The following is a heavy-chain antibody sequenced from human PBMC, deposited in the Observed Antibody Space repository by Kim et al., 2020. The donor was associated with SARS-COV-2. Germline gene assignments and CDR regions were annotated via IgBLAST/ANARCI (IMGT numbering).Heavy chain of an antibody. CDR3: ARVKGGYCSGGSCYSGPPWFDP. V-gene: IGHV4-61*01. CDR1: GGSVSSGSYY. J-gene: IGHJ5*02. D-gene: IGHD2-15*01. Sequence: SETLSLTCTVSGGSVSSGSYYWSWIRQPPGKGLEWIGYIYYSGSTNYNPSLKSRVTISVDTSKNQFSLKLSSVTAADTAVYYCARVKGGYCSGGSCYSGPPWFDPWGQGTLVTVSS. CDR2: IYYSGST.